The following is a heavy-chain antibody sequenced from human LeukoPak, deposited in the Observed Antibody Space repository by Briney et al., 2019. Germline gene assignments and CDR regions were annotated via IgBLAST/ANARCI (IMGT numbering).Heavy chain of an antibody. CDR2: IYYSGST. CDR1: GGSISSYY. V-gene: IGHV4-59*01. J-gene: IGHJ5*02. D-gene: IGHD1-20*01. Sequence: SETLSLTCTVSGGSISSYYWSWIRQPPGKGLEWIGYIYYSGSTNYNPSLKSRVTISVDTSKNQFSLKLSSVTAADTAVYYCARFNWNDVYWFDPWGQGTLVTVSS. CDR3: ARFNWNDVYWFDP.